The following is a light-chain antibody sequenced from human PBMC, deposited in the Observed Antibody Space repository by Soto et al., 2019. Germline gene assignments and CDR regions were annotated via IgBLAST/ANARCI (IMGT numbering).Light chain of an antibody. J-gene: IGKJ1*01. CDR2: DAS. Sequence: EIVLTQSPATLSLSPGERATLSCRASQSVNNYLAWYQQKPGQPPRLLIYDASKRATGIPARFSGIGSGTVITLTVSSLEPEDVPVYYGQHPYNWPQTFGQGTKVEVK. V-gene: IGKV3-11*01. CDR3: QHPYNWPQT. CDR1: QSVNNY.